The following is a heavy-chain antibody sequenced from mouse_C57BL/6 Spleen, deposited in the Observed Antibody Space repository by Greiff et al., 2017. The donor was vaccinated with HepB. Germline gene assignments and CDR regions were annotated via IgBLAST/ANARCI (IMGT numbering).Heavy chain of an antibody. J-gene: IGHJ4*01. D-gene: IGHD2-5*01. Sequence: QVQLQQPGAELVRPGSSVKLSCKASGYTFTSYWMDWVKQRPGQGLEWIGNIYPSDSETPYNQKFKDKATLTVDKSSSTAYMQLSSLTSEDSAVYYCARAYYSNYYAMDYWGQGTSVTVSS. CDR2: IYPSDSET. CDR3: ARAYYSNYYAMDY. CDR1: GYTFTSYW. V-gene: IGHV1-61*01.